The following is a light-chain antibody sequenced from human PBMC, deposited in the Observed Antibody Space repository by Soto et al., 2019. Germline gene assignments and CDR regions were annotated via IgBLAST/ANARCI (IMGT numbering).Light chain of an antibody. CDR3: RQRNRWLRT. V-gene: IGKV3-11*01. CDR2: EAS. CDR1: QSVSNY. J-gene: IGKJ2*01. Sequence: EIVLTQSPATLSLSPGERATLSCRASQSVSNYLAWYQQKPGQAPRLLMYEASKRATGIPARFSGGGSGTDFTLTISSLEPEDFAVYYCRQRNRWLRTFGQGTKLEIK.